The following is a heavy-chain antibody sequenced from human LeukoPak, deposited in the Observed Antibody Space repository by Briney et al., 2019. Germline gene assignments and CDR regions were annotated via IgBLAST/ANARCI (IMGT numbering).Heavy chain of an antibody. V-gene: IGHV3-23*01. J-gene: IGHJ4*02. CDR1: GFTFSKYH. Sequence: GGSLRLSCTASGFTFSKYHMNWVRQAPGKGLEWVSAISGSGGSTYYADSVKGRFTISRDNSKNTLYLQMNSLRAEDTAVYYCAKDRVRYDILTGYFPVDYWGQGTLVTVSS. CDR2: ISGSGGST. D-gene: IGHD3-9*01. CDR3: AKDRVRYDILTGYFPVDY.